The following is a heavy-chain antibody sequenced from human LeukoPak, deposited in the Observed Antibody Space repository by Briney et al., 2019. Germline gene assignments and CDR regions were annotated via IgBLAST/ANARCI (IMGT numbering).Heavy chain of an antibody. CDR2: IYPGDSDT. CDR3: AKFHYYYGSGIFDAFDI. D-gene: IGHD3-10*01. J-gene: IGHJ3*02. V-gene: IGHV5-51*01. CDR1: GYSFMNNW. Sequence: GESLKISCKGSGYSFMNNWIGWVRQMPGKSLEWMGIIYPGDSDTRYSPSFQGQVTISADKSISTAYLQWSSLRASDTAMYYCAKFHYYYGSGIFDAFDIWGLGTMVTVSS.